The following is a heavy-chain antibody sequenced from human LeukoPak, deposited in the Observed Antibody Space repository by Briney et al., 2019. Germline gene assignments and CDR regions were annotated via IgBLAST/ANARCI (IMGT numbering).Heavy chain of an antibody. V-gene: IGHV3-23*01. CDR1: GFTFSSYA. J-gene: IGHJ3*02. CDR2: ISGSGGST. D-gene: IGHD3-10*01. CDR3: TTDRFIRDGFDM. Sequence: GGSLRLSCAASGFTFSSYAMSWVRQAPGKGLEWVSAISGSGGSTYYADSVKGRFTISRDNSKNTLYLQMNSLKTEDTAVYYCTTDRFIRDGFDMWGQGTMVTVSS.